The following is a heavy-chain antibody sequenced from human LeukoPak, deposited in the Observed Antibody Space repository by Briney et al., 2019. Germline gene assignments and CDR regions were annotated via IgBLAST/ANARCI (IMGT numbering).Heavy chain of an antibody. CDR3: ARGSVVVAGPFDY. CDR2: ISSSSSYI. J-gene: IGHJ4*02. V-gene: IGHV3-21*01. D-gene: IGHD2-15*01. Sequence: PGGSLRLSCAASGFTFSSYSMNWVRQAPGKGLEWVSSISSSSSYIYYADSVKGRFTISRGNAKNSLYLQMNSLRAEDTAVYYCARGSVVVAGPFDYWGQGTLVTVSS. CDR1: GFTFSSYS.